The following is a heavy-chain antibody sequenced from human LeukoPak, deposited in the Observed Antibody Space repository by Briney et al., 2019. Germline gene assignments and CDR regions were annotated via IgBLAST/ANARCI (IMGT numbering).Heavy chain of an antibody. V-gene: IGHV3-53*01. J-gene: IGHJ4*02. D-gene: IGHD6-19*01. CDR3: AKLVRPRVAGTAVRDY. CDR2: LYSDGTT. Sequence: GGSLRLSCVASGFTVSTNYMTWVRQAPGKGLEWLSVLYSDGTTYYLDSVKGRSTISRDDSMNTLYLQMNSLRAEDTAVYYCAKLVRPRVAGTAVRDYWGQGTLVTVSS. CDR1: GFTVSTNY.